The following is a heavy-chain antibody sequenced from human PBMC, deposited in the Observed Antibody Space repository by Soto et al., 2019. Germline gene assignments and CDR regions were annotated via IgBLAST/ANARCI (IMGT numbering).Heavy chain of an antibody. CDR1: GGSISSYY. CDR2: IYYSGST. CDR3: ARVARASGWFGVDY. J-gene: IGHJ4*02. D-gene: IGHD6-19*01. V-gene: IGHV4-59*01. Sequence: PLETLSLTCTVSGGSISSYYWSWIRQPPGKGLEWIGYIYYSGSTNYNPSLKSRVTISVDTSKNQFSLKLSSVTAADTAVYYCARVARASGWFGVDYWGQGTLVTVSS.